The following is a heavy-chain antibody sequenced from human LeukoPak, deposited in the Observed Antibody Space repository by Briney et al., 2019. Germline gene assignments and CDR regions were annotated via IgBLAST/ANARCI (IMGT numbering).Heavy chain of an antibody. V-gene: IGHV3-15*01. J-gene: IGHJ4*02. CDR2: IKSKTNGGTT. D-gene: IGHD3-22*01. Sequence: GGSLRLSCAASGFTFSNAWLSWVRQAPGKGLEWVGRIKSKTNGGTTDFAAPVKGRFTISREDSKNTLYLQMNSLKTEDTAVYYCTLNYDSGGALFDYWGQGSLVTVSS. CDR3: TLNYDSGGALFDY. CDR1: GFTFSNAW.